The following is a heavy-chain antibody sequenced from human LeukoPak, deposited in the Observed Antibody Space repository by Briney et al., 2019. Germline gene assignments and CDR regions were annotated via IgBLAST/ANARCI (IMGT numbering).Heavy chain of an antibody. D-gene: IGHD2-21*02. J-gene: IGHJ4*02. CDR3: TTAYCGGDCYTASFDY. V-gene: IGHV3-15*01. Sequence: PGGSLRLSFAASGFTFNNAWMSWVRQAPGKGLEWVGRIKSKSDGGTTDYAAPVKGRFTISRDDSENTLYLQMNSLKTEDTAVYYCTTAYCGGDCYTASFDYWGQGTLVTVSS. CDR1: GFTFNNAW. CDR2: IKSKSDGGTT.